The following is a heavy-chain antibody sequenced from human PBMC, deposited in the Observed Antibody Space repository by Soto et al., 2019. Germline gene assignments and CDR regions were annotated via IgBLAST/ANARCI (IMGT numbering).Heavy chain of an antibody. CDR2: ISYDGSNK. CDR1: GFTFGTYG. Sequence: QVQLVESGGGVVQPGRSLRLSCAASGFTFGTYGMHWVRQAPGKGLEWVAVISYDGSNKYSADSVKGRFTISLDNSENTLYLQMSSLRAEDTAVYYCVKDRGNVVVVTAATVEKWGQGTLVTVSS. D-gene: IGHD2-21*02. J-gene: IGHJ4*02. CDR3: VKDRGNVVVVTAATVEK. V-gene: IGHV3-30*18.